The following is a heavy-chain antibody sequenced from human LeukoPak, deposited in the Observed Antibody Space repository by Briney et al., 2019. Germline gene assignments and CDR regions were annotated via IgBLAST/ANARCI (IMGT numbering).Heavy chain of an antibody. CDR1: GFTFSSYA. CDR3: ARSGYCSSTSCYTDPFDY. V-gene: IGHV3-30-3*01. Sequence: GGSLRLSCAASGFTFSSYAMPWVRQAPGKGLEWVAVISYDGSNKYYADSVKGRFTISRDNSKNTLYLQMNSLRAEDTAVYYCARSGYCSSTSCYTDPFDYWGQGTLVTVSS. D-gene: IGHD2-2*02. J-gene: IGHJ4*02. CDR2: ISYDGSNK.